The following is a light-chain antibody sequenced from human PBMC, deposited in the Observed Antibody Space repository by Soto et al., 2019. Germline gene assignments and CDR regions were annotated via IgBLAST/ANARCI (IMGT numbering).Light chain of an antibody. CDR2: GNF. CDR3: QSYDSSLSGYV. V-gene: IGLV1-40*01. J-gene: IGLJ7*01. Sequence: QSVLTQPPSVSGAPGQTVTISCTGSSSNIGAGYDVHWYQQIPGTAPKLLIYGNFNRPSGVPDRFSVSKSGTSASLDITGLQAEDEADYYCQSYDSSLSGYVFGGGTQLTVL. CDR1: SSNIGAGYD.